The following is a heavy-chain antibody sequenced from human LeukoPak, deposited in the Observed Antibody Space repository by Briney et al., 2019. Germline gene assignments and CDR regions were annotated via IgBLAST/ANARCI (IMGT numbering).Heavy chain of an antibody. D-gene: IGHD3-3*01. Sequence: SETLSLTCTVSGGSISSYYWSWIRQPPGKGLEWIGYIYYSGSTNYNSSLKSRVTISVDTSKNQFSLKLSSVTAADTAVYYCARGFPTTYYDFWSGYFSTFYFDYWGQGTLVTVSS. CDR2: IYYSGST. CDR3: ARGFPTTYYDFWSGYFSTFYFDY. V-gene: IGHV4-59*12. CDR1: GGSISSYY. J-gene: IGHJ4*02.